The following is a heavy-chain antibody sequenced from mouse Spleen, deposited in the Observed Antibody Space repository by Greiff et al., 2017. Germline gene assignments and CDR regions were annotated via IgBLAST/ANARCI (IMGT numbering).Heavy chain of an antibody. CDR3: TIYDGYCVY. CDR1: GFNIKDDY. D-gene: IGHD2-3*01. J-gene: IGHJ4*01. CDR2: IDPENGDT. V-gene: IGHV14-4*01. Sequence: VQLQQSGAELVRPGASVKLSCTASGFNIKDDYMHWVKQRPEQGLEWIGWIDPENGDTEYASKFQGKATITADTSSNTAYLQLSSLTSEDTAVYYCTIYDGYCVYWGQGTSVTVSS.